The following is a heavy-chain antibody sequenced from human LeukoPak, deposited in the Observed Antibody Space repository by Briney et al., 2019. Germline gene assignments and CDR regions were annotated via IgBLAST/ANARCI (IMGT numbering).Heavy chain of an antibody. Sequence: GGSLRLSCAASGFTFSNYWMHWVRQAPGKGLVWVSRINSDGSSTSYADSVKGRFTISRDNAKNTLYLQMNSLRAEDTAVYYCTKGVLGGTQSVSAGLDSWGQGTLVTVSS. J-gene: IGHJ4*02. CDR1: GFTFSNYW. CDR2: INSDGSST. D-gene: IGHD3-16*01. V-gene: IGHV3-74*01. CDR3: TKGVLGGTQSVSAGLDS.